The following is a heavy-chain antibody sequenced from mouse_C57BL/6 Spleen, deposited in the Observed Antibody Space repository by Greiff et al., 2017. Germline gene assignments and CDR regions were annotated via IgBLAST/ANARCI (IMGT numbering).Heavy chain of an antibody. J-gene: IGHJ3*01. CDR1: GYAFSSYW. Sequence: QVHVKQSGAELVKPGASVKISCKASGYAFSSYWMNWVKQRPGKGLEWIGQIYPGDGDTNYNGKFKGKATLTADKSSSTAYMQLSSLTSEDSAVYFCASLYEFAYWGQGTLVTVSA. CDR3: ASLYEFAY. CDR2: IYPGDGDT. D-gene: IGHD1-1*01. V-gene: IGHV1-80*01.